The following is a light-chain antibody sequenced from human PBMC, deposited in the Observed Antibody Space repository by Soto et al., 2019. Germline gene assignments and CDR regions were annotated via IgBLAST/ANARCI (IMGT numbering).Light chain of an antibody. CDR3: QQYGSSRFT. CDR1: QSISSSY. V-gene: IGKV3-20*01. Sequence: EIVLTQSPGTLSLSPGERATLSCRASQSISSSYLAWYQQKPGQAPRLLVYGASSRATGIPDRFSGSGSGTDFTLTSSRLEAEDVAVYYFQQYGSSRFTFGPGTKVDIK. J-gene: IGKJ3*01. CDR2: GAS.